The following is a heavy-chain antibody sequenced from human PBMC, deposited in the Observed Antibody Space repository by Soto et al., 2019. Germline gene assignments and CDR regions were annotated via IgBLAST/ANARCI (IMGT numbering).Heavy chain of an antibody. Sequence: QVQLVQSGAEVKKPGASVKVSCKASGYTFTGYYMHWVRQAPGPGLEWMGWINPNSGGTNYSQKFQGWVTMTRDASISTAYMELSRLRSDDTAVYYCARDRRGVGATDFDYWGQGTLVTVSS. J-gene: IGHJ4*02. D-gene: IGHD1-26*01. CDR1: GYTFTGYY. V-gene: IGHV1-2*04. CDR3: ARDRRGVGATDFDY. CDR2: INPNSGGT.